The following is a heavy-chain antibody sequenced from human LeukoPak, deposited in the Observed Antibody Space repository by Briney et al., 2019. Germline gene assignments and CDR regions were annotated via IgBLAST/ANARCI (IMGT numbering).Heavy chain of an antibody. D-gene: IGHD3-16*01. V-gene: IGHV3-53*01. CDR2: VYSGHNT. J-gene: IGHJ3*02. Sequence: PGGSLRLSCVASGFSVSPNFMSWIRQSPRRGLEWISVVYSGHNTYYAESVRGRFTISREISKNTVYLQMDRLRAEDTATYYCARDFIPPRGGAFDIWGHGTAVTVSS. CDR1: GFSVSPNF. CDR3: ARDFIPPRGGAFDI.